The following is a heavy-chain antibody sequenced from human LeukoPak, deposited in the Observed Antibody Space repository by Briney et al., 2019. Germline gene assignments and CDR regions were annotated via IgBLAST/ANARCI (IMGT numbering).Heavy chain of an antibody. D-gene: IGHD6-13*01. Sequence: PGRSLRLSCAASGFTFSSYGMHWVRQAPGKGLEWVAVIWYDGSNKYYADSVKGRFTISRDNYKNTLYLQMNSLRAEDTAVYYCARGVAAAGVDYWGQGTLVTVSS. CDR3: ARGVAAAGVDY. CDR1: GFTFSSYG. J-gene: IGHJ4*02. V-gene: IGHV3-33*01. CDR2: IWYDGSNK.